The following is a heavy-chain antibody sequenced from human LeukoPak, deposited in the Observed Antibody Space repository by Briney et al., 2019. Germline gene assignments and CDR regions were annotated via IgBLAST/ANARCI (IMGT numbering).Heavy chain of an antibody. CDR2: IYYSGDT. D-gene: IGHD3-22*01. CDR1: GGSISNSNYY. J-gene: IGHJ3*02. Sequence: SETLSLTCTVSGGSISNSNYYWGWIRQPPGKGLEWIGTIYYSGDTYYNPSLESRVTISVDTSKNQFSLKLSSVTAADTAVYYCAREVAGYYDSSGYFDIWGQGTMVTVSS. CDR3: AREVAGYYDSSGYFDI. V-gene: IGHV4-39*07.